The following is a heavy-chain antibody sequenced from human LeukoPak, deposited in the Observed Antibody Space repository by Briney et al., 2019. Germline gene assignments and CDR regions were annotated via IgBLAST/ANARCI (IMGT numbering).Heavy chain of an antibody. CDR3: AGRWNYGRNYYIDV. CDR2: INDNGRA. J-gene: IGHJ6*03. CDR1: GGSFSNYY. V-gene: IGHV4-34*01. Sequence: PSETLSLTCAVYGGSFSNYYWNWIRQAPGKGLEWLGEINDNGRANYNPSLMSRVTVSVDTSKNQFSLRLTSVTATDTAVYYCAGRWNYGRNYYIDVWGKGATVSVSS. D-gene: IGHD1-7*01.